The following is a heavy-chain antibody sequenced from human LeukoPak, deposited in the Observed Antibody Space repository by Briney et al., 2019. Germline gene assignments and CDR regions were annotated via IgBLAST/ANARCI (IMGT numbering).Heavy chain of an antibody. D-gene: IGHD3-22*01. CDR2: ISTSSIYI. J-gene: IGHJ3*01. CDR1: GFTFSSSS. CDR3: AKIHTYYYDSGGYPRAFDV. Sequence: GGSLRLSCAASGFTFSSSSMNWVRQAPGKGLEWVSSISTSSIYIYYADSMKGRFTISRDNAKNSLYLQMNSLRAEDTAVYYCAKIHTYYYDSGGYPRAFDVWGQGTMVTVSS. V-gene: IGHV3-21*01.